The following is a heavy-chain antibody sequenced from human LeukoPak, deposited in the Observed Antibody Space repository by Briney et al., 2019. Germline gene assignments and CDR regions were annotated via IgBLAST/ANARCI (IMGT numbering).Heavy chain of an antibody. V-gene: IGHV3-30*04. CDR1: GFTFSSYA. CDR2: ISYDGSNK. D-gene: IGHD3-22*01. J-gene: IGHJ4*02. Sequence: GGSLRLSCAASGFTFSSYAMHWVRQAPGKGLEWVAVISYDGSNKYYADSVKGRFTISRDNSKNTLYLQMNSLRAEDTAVYYCAREIYDSSVGFDYRGQGTLVTVSS. CDR3: AREIYDSSVGFDY.